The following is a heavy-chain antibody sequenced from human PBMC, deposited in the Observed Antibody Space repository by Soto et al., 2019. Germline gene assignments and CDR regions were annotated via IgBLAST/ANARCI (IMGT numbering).Heavy chain of an antibody. CDR3: ATDIVGATPNWFDP. D-gene: IGHD1-26*01. CDR2: INPYGGAA. J-gene: IGHJ5*02. V-gene: IGHV1-46*01. CDR1: GYTFTSTW. Sequence: GASVKVSCKASGYTFTSTWMHWVRQAPGQGLEWMGIINPYGGAATYAQKFQGRVTMTEDTSTDTAYMELSSLRSEDTAVYYCATDIVGATPNWFDPWGQGTLVTVSS.